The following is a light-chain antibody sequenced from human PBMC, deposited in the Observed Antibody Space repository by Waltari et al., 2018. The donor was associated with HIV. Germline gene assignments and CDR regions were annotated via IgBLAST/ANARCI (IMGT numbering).Light chain of an antibody. CDR2: AAS. CDR1: QSISSY. J-gene: IGKJ1*01. Sequence: DIQMTQSPSSLAASVGDRVPITCRASQSISSYLNWYQQQPVKAPKLLIYAASSLQSGVPSRFSGSRSVTDFTLTNSSLQPEDFSTYYCQQSYSTPWTFGQGTKVEIK. CDR3: QQSYSTPWT. V-gene: IGKV1-39*01.